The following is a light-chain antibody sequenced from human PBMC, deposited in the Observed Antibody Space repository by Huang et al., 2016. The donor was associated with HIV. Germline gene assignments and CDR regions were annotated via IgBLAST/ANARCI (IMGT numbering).Light chain of an antibody. CDR1: QGITNS. J-gene: IGKJ1*01. V-gene: IGKV1-NL1*01. CDR3: QQYYTTPWT. CDR2: GAS. Sequence: DIHMTQSPSSLSASVGDRVTITCRASQGITNSLAWYQQKPGEAPNLLLYGASRLESGVPSRFSGSGSVTDYTLTISSLRPEDCATYYCQQYYTTPWTFGQGTKVEIK.